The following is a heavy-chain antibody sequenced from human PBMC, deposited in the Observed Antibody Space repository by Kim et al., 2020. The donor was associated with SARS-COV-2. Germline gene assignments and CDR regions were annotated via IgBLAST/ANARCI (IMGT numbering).Heavy chain of an antibody. CDR2: IYYSGST. Sequence: SETLSLTCTVSGGSISSSSYYWGWIRQPPGKGLEWIGSIYYSGSTYYNPSLKSRVTISVDTSKNQFSLKLSSVTAADTAVYYCAALAFGEVAAPFNYYGMDVWGQGTTVTVSS. J-gene: IGHJ6*02. CDR3: AALAFGEVAAPFNYYGMDV. CDR1: GGSISSSSYY. D-gene: IGHD2-15*01. V-gene: IGHV4-39*01.